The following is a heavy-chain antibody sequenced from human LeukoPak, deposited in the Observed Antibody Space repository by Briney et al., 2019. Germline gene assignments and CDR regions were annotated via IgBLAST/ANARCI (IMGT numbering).Heavy chain of an antibody. J-gene: IGHJ4*02. V-gene: IGHV3-74*01. CDR1: GFTVNSYW. Sequence: GGSLRLSCAVSGFTVNSYWMHWVRQGPGKGLVWVSHIDSDGSTTGYADSVKGRFTISRDSAKNTLYLEMNNLRAEDTAVYYCARGYNYRFEYWGQGTLVIVSS. CDR2: IDSDGSTT. D-gene: IGHD1-14*01. CDR3: ARGYNYRFEY.